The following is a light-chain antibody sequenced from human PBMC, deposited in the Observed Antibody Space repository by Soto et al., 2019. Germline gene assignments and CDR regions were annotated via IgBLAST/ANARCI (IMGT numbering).Light chain of an antibody. CDR2: DNN. V-gene: IGLV1-51*01. CDR1: SSNIGSRT. Sequence: QSVLTQPPSASGTPGQRVTISCSGTSSNIGSRTVNWYQQLPGTAPKLLIYDNNRRPSGIPDRFSGSKSGTSATLTIIGLQTGDEADYYCATWDSALSAGVFGGGTKVTVL. CDR3: ATWDSALSAGV. J-gene: IGLJ3*02.